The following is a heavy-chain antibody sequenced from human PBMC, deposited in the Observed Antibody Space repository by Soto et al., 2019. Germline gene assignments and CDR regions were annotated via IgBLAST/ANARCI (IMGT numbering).Heavy chain of an antibody. Sequence: SGPTLVNPPQTLTLTCPFSGFSLSTSGVSVDWIRHHPGKSLEWLALIYWDNDIRYSPSLKSRLTIPNATSKYHTVLTVTNMDPVDTATYYCAHRIKVAGSTALEVWGQVRMVT. D-gene: IGHD1-26*01. J-gene: IGHJ3*01. CDR1: GFSLSTSGVS. CDR3: AHRIKVAGSTALEV. V-gene: IGHV2-5*02. CDR2: IYWDNDI.